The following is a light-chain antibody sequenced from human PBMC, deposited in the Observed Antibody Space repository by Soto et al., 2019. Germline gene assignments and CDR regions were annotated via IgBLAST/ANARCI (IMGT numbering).Light chain of an antibody. CDR1: SSDVGGYNY. J-gene: IGLJ1*01. V-gene: IGLV2-8*01. CDR3: KSYAGSNTYV. CDR2: EVS. Sequence: QSVLTQPASVSGSPGQSITISCTGTSSDVGGYNYVSWYQQHPGKAPKLMIYEVSNRPSGVPDRFSGSKSGNTASLTVSGLQAADEADYFCKSYAGSNTYVFGSGTKV.